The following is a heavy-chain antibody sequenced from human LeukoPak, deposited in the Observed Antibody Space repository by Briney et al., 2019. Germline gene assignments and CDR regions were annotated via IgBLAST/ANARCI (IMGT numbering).Heavy chain of an antibody. CDR3: ARALSSGPFDY. D-gene: IGHD1-1*01. J-gene: IGHJ4*02. CDR1: GFTFSSYD. CDR2: IGTAGDT. Sequence: GGSLRLSCAASGFTFSSYDMHWVRQATGKGLEWVSAIGTAGDTCYPGSVKGRFTISRENAKNSLYLQMNSLRAGDTAVYYCARALSSGPFDYWGQGTLVTVSS. V-gene: IGHV3-13*01.